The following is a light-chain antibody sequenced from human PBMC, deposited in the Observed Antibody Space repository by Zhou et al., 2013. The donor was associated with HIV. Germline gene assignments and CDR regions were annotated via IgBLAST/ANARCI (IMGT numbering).Light chain of an antibody. V-gene: IGKV1-33*01. CDR1: QDISNY. CDR2: DAS. CDR3: QQYDNLPYVT. Sequence: DIQMTQSPSSLSASVGDRVTITCQASQDISNYLNWYQQKPGKAPKLLIYDASNLETGVPSRFSGSGSGTDFTFTISSLQPEDIATYYCQQYDNLPYVTFGRGTESGDQT. J-gene: IGKJ2*01.